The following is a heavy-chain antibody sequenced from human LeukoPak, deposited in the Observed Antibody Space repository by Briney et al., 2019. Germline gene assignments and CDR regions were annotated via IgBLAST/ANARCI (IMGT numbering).Heavy chain of an antibody. J-gene: IGHJ4*02. CDR2: IYYSGST. V-gene: IGHV4-39*07. D-gene: IGHD1-1*01. CDR3: ARDESGVQKTLGAYDY. CDR1: GGSISSSSYF. Sequence: PSETLSLTCTVSGGSISSSSYFWGWIRQPPGKGLEWIGSIYYSGSTYYNPSLKSRVTISVDTSKNQFSLKLSSVTAADTAVYYCARDESGVQKTLGAYDYWGQGTLVTVSS.